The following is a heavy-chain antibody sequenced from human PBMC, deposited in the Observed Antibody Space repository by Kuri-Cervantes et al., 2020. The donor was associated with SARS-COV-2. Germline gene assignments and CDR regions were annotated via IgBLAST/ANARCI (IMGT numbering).Heavy chain of an antibody. J-gene: IGHJ4*02. D-gene: IGHD1-26*01. CDR1: GFTFSSHA. V-gene: IGHV3-23*01. Sequence: LSLTCAASGFTFSSHAMIWVRQAPGKGLEWVSSISGSGGATYYADSAKGRFTISRDNSKNTLSLQMNSLRAEDTAVYYCASQGAVYWGQGTLVTVSS. CDR3: ASQGAVY. CDR2: ISGSGGAT.